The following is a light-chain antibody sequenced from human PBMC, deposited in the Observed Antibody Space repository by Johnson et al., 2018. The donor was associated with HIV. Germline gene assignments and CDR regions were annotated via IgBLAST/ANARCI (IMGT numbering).Light chain of an antibody. J-gene: IGLJ1*01. V-gene: IGLV1-51*01. CDR2: DND. CDR3: GTWDNILTPFFV. CDR1: SSNIGNNY. Sequence: QSVLTQPPSVSAAPGQKVTISCSGSSSNIGNNYVSWYQQLPGTAPKLLIYDNDKRPLGIPDRFSGSKSGTSATLGITGLQTGDEADYYCGTWDNILTPFFVVGTATKVTV.